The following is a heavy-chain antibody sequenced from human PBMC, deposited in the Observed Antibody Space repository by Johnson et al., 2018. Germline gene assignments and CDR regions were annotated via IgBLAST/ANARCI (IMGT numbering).Heavy chain of an antibody. V-gene: IGHV3-15*07. J-gene: IGHJ6*04. D-gene: IGHD3-10*01. Sequence: VQLVQSGGGLVKPGGSLRLSCAASGFTFSNAWMNWVRQAPGKGLEWVGRIKSKTDGGTTDYAAPVKGRFTISRDDSKNTLYLQMNSLTTENTAVYYCTTDLLREQRVRGWWRMDVWGKGTTVTVSS. CDR2: IKSKTDGGTT. CDR3: TTDLLREQRVRGWWRMDV. CDR1: GFTFSNAW.